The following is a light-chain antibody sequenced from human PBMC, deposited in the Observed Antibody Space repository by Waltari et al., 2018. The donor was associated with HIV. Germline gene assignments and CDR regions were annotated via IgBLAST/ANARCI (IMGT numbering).Light chain of an antibody. J-gene: IGLJ3*02. CDR1: SRDVGGYDF. Sequence: QSALTQPRSVSGSPGESVTISCTGTSRDVGGYDFVSCYQQSPGKAPKLILSEVNKRPSWVPDRFSGSKSGNTASLTISGLQPEDEAAYHCCSYTTMTTLLFGGGTKVTVL. CDR3: CSYTTMTTLL. V-gene: IGLV2-11*01. CDR2: EVN.